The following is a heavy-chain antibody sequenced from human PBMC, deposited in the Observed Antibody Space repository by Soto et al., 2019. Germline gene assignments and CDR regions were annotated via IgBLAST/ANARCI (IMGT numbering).Heavy chain of an antibody. Sequence: QVQLVDSGGGVVQPGRSLRLSCAASGFSVSISPMHCVRQAPGKGPEWVALISYDGTNKFYADSVKGRFTISRDTSKSTLYLQVDSLRPEDAAVYYCARDPKTSGGQHWAFNYFDSWGQGTLVTFSS. CDR1: GFSVSISP. D-gene: IGHD7-27*01. CDR3: ARDPKTSGGQHWAFNYFDS. J-gene: IGHJ4*02. CDR2: ISYDGTNK. V-gene: IGHV3-30-3*01.